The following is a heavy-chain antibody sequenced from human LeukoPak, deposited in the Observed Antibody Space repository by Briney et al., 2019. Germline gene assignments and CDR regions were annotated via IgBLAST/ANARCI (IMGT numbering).Heavy chain of an antibody. Sequence: SGGSLRLSCAASGFTFRNCAMSWVRQAPGKGLERVSGISGTGYNTYYADSVKGRFTISRDNSKNTLYLQMNSLGAEDTAVYYCAKHVSGSLFYFDYWGQRTLVTVSS. CDR3: AKHVSGSLFYFDY. CDR1: GFTFRNCA. V-gene: IGHV3-23*01. J-gene: IGHJ4*02. CDR2: ISGTGYNT. D-gene: IGHD3-10*01.